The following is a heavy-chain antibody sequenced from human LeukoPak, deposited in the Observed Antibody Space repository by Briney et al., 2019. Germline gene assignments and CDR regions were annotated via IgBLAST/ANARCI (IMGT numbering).Heavy chain of an antibody. J-gene: IGHJ5*02. CDR2: IDPKTGGT. D-gene: IGHD5-12*01. Sequence: GASVKVSCKASGYTFTGYYMHWVRQAPGQGLEWMGWIDPKTGGTNYAQKFLGRVTMTRDTSISTAYMELSRLRSDDTAVFYCARYPNSGYVGQQSAWGQGTLVTVSS. CDR1: GYTFTGYY. CDR3: ARYPNSGYVGQQSA. V-gene: IGHV1-2*02.